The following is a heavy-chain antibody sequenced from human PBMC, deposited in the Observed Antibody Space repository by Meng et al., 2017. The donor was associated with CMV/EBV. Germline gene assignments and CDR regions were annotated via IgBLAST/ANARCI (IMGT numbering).Heavy chain of an antibody. D-gene: IGHD2-2*01. CDR1: GFTFSSYW. J-gene: IGHJ4*02. CDR3: ARDMVVPATASYYFDY. CDR2: IKQDGSEK. V-gene: IGHV3-7*01. Sequence: GGSLRLSCAASGFTFSSYWMSWVRQAPGKGLEWVANIKQDGSEKYYVDSVKGRFTISRDNAKNSLYLQMNSLRAEDTAVYYCARDMVVPATASYYFDYWGQGTPVTVSS.